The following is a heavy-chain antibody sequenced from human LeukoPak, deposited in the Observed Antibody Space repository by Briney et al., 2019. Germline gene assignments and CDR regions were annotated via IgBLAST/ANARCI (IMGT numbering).Heavy chain of an antibody. Sequence: GGSLRLSCAASGFTFSSYAMSWVRQAPGKGLEWVSAISSSGGSTYYADSVKGRFTISRDNSKNTLYLQMNSLRAEDTAVYYCAKVYGDYVEYFQHWGQGTLVTVSS. V-gene: IGHV3-23*01. CDR2: ISSSGGST. CDR1: GFTFSSYA. CDR3: AKVYGDYVEYFQH. J-gene: IGHJ1*01. D-gene: IGHD4-17*01.